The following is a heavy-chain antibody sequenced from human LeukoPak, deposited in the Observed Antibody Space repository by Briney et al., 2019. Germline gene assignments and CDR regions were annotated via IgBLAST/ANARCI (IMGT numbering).Heavy chain of an antibody. CDR2: ISYDGSNK. D-gene: IGHD2-8*01. V-gene: IGHV3-30-3*01. Sequence: GRSLRLSCAASGFTFSSYAMHWVRQAPGKGPEWVAVISYDGSNKYYADSVKGRFTISRDNSKNTLYLQMNSLRAEDTAVYYCARERRIVLMMYATHTGFDPWGQGTLVTVSS. J-gene: IGHJ5*02. CDR1: GFTFSSYA. CDR3: ARERRIVLMMYATHTGFDP.